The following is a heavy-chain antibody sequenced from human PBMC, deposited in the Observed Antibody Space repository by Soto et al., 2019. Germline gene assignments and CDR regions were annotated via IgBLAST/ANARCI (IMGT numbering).Heavy chain of an antibody. CDR1: GFTFSSYG. CDR2: IWYDGSNK. V-gene: IGHV3-33*01. D-gene: IGHD3-22*01. J-gene: IGHJ4*02. Sequence: PGGSLRLSCAASGFTFSSYGMHWVRQAPGKGLEWVAVIWYDGSNKYYADSVKGRFTISRDNSKNTLYLQMSSLRAEDTAVYYCATIGEFDYDSSGYPTRLFDYWGQGTLVTVSS. CDR3: ATIGEFDYDSSGYPTRLFDY.